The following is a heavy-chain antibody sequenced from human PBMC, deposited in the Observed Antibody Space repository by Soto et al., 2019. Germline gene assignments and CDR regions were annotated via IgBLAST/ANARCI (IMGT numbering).Heavy chain of an antibody. CDR3: ARAGWGYCSSTSCYHNWFDP. CDR1: GYTFTSYG. CDR2: ISAYNGNT. V-gene: IGHV1-18*01. J-gene: IGHJ5*02. Sequence: ASVKVSCKASGYTFTSYGISWVRQAPGQGLEWMGWISAYNGNTNYAQKLQGRVTMTTDTSTSTAYIELRSLRSDDTAVYYCARAGWGYCSSTSCYHNWFDPWGQGTLVTVSS. D-gene: IGHD2-2*01.